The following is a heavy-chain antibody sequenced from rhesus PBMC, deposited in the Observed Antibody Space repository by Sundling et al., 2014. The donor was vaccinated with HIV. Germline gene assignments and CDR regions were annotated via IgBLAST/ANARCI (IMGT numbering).Heavy chain of an antibody. CDR2: IYGGGGST. D-gene: IGHD5-42*01. J-gene: IGHJ4*01. CDR1: GASISSHY. Sequence: QVQLQESGPGLVKPSETLPLTCAVSGASISSHYWSWIRQAPGKGLEWIGRIYGGGGSTDYNPSLKRRVTISTDTSNNQFSLNLISVTAADTAVYYCARERGSRVDFWGQGVLVTVSS. CDR3: ARERGSRVDF. V-gene: IGHV4S2*01.